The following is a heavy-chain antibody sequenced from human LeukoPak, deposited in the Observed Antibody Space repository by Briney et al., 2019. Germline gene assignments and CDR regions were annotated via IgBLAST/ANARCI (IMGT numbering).Heavy chain of an antibody. Sequence: ASVKVSCKASGYTFTTYGISWVRQAPGQGLELMGWIGPYNGNTNSAQKVQGRVTMTTDTSTSTAYMELRSLRSDDTAVYYCARGHIGVPFDYWGQGTLVTVSS. V-gene: IGHV1-18*01. CDR1: GYTFTTYG. J-gene: IGHJ4*02. CDR3: ARGHIGVPFDY. D-gene: IGHD3-10*01. CDR2: IGPYNGNT.